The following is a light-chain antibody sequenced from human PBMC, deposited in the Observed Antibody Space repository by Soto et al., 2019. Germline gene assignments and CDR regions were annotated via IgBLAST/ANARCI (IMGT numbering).Light chain of an antibody. CDR1: QSLNSL. V-gene: IGKV1-5*01. CDR3: QQYNSYPWT. J-gene: IGKJ1*01. Sequence: DIQMTQSPSTLSASVGDRVTITCRASQSLNSLLAWYQQKPGRAPKLLTYDASTLESGVPSRFSGSGSGTEFTLTISSLQPDDFATYYCQQYNSYPWTFGQGTKVDIK. CDR2: DAS.